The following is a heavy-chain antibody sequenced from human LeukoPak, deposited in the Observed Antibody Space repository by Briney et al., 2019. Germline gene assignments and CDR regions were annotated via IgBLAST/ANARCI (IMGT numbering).Heavy chain of an antibody. J-gene: IGHJ5*02. V-gene: IGHV1-24*01. D-gene: IGHD4-11*01. CDR3: ATGDYRRAWFDP. CDR1: GYTLTELS. CDR2: FDPEDGET. Sequence: ASVKVSCKVSGYTLTELSMHWVRQAPGKGLEWMGGFDPEDGETIYAQKFQGRVTMTEDTSTDTAYMELSSLRSEDTAVYYCATGDYRRAWFDPWGQGTLVTVSS.